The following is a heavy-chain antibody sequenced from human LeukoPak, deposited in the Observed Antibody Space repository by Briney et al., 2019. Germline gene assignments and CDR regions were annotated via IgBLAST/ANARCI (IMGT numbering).Heavy chain of an antibody. V-gene: IGHV4-39*01. D-gene: IGHD3-10*01. CDR2: IYYSGST. Sequence: SETLSLTCTVSGGSISSRSYYWGWIRQPPGKGLEWIGSIYYSGSTYYNPSLKSRVTISVDTSKNQFSLKLSSVTAADTAAYYCARLSGLWFGFDYWGQGTLVTVSS. CDR3: ARLSGLWFGFDY. CDR1: GGSISSRSYY. J-gene: IGHJ4*02.